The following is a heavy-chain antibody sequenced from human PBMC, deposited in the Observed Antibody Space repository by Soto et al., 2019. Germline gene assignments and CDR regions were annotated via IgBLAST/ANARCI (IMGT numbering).Heavy chain of an antibody. CDR2: IDHIGTT. J-gene: IGHJ5*02. D-gene: IGHD5-18*01. V-gene: IGHV4-31*03. Sequence: QVHLQESGPGLLKPSQTLSLTCTVSGGSINSGGYYWTWIRQHPEKGLEWLGNIDHIGTTYYNPSLRSRLSISLDAAQNEFSPQVTSMTAADTAVYFCVRGRGYTFQNFFDLWGQLSLVTVSS. CDR1: GGSINSGGYY. CDR3: VRGRGYTFQNFFDL.